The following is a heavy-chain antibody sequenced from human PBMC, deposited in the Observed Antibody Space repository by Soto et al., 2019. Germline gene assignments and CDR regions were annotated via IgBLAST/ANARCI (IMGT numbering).Heavy chain of an antibody. CDR3: ARGSRNWFDP. CDR1: GGSISSSSYY. CDR2: IYYSGST. V-gene: IGHV4-61*05. Sequence: SETLSLTCTVSGGSISSSSYYWGWIRQPPGKGLEWIGYIYYSGSTNYNPSLKSRVTISVDTSKNQFSLKLSSVTAADTAVYYCARGSRNWFDPWGQGTLVTVSS. J-gene: IGHJ5*02.